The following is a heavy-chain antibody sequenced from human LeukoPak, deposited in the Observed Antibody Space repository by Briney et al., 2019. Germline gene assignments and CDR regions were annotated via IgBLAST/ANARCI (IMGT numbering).Heavy chain of an antibody. CDR2: IYHSGSGST. V-gene: IGHV4-30-2*01. D-gene: IGHD1-1*01. CDR1: GGSISSGGHS. Sequence: PSETLSLTCTVSGGSISSGGHSWSWIRQPPGKGLEWIGYIYHSGSGSTYYNPSLKSRVTISIDKSKNQFSLKLNSVTAADTAVYYCASAWSDYYGMDVWGQGTTVTVSS. CDR3: ASAWSDYYGMDV. J-gene: IGHJ6*02.